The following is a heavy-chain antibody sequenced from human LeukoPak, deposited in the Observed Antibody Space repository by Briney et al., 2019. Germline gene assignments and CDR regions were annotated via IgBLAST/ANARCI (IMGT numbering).Heavy chain of an antibody. CDR1: GFTFSNYW. V-gene: IGHV3-7*01. CDR3: ARDGNYCSSTRCYNY. J-gene: IGHJ4*02. CDR2: INEDGSDK. Sequence: GGSLRLSCAASGFTFSNYWMSWVRQTPGKGLEWVANINEDGSDKYYVDSVKGRFTISRDNAENSLFLQMNSLRAEDTAVYHCARDGNYCSSTRCYNYWGQGTLVTVSS. D-gene: IGHD2-2*02.